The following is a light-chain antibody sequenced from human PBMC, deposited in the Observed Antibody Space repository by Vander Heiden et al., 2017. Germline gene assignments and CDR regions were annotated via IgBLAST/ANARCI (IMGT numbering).Light chain of an antibody. CDR1: QDISNY. J-gene: IGKJ4*01. CDR3: QQDYNLPLT. V-gene: IGKV1-33*01. Sequence: DIQMTQSPSSLSASVGDRVTITCQASQDISNYLNWYQQKPGKAPKLLIYDASNLETGVPSRFSGSGSGTDFTFTISSLQPEDIATYYCQQDYNLPLTFGGGTKVXIK. CDR2: DAS.